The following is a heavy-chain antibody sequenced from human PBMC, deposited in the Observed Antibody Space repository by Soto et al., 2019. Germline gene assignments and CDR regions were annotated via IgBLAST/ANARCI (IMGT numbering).Heavy chain of an antibody. CDR3: ARLGITFGGVIALYGMDV. CDR1: GGSFRGYY. CDR2: INHSGST. D-gene: IGHD3-16*02. V-gene: IGHV4-34*01. J-gene: IGHJ6*02. Sequence: SETLSLTCAVYGGSFRGYYWSWIRQPPGKGLEWIGEINHSGSTYYNPSLKSRVTISVDTSKNQFSLKLSSVTAADTAVYYCARLGITFGGVIALYGMDVWGQGTTVTVSS.